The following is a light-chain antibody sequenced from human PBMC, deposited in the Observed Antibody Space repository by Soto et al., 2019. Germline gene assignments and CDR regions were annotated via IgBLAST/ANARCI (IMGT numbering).Light chain of an antibody. CDR3: CSYACGPEV. V-gene: IGLV2-11*01. CDR1: SSDVGGYKY. J-gene: IGLJ1*01. CDR2: GVS. Sequence: QSVLTQPRSVSGSPGQSVTISCTGTSSDVGGYKYVSWYQQKPGKAPKLIIYGVSRWPSGVPNRFSGSKSGNRASLTISGLQAEDEGDYYCCSYACGPEVFGTGTKVIVL.